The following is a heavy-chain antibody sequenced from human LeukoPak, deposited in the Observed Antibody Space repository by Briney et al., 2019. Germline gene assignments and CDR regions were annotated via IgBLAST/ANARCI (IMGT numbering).Heavy chain of an antibody. V-gene: IGHV1-69*04. CDR3: ARDERRDFDF. Sequence: ASVKVSCKASGDTLSSFTISWLRQAPGQGLEWMGRIIPIINIATYAQKFQGRVTITADKSTSTVHLEVISLRSEDTAVCYCARDERRDFDFWGQGTLVTVSS. CDR2: IIPIINIA. CDR1: GDTLSSFT. J-gene: IGHJ4*02.